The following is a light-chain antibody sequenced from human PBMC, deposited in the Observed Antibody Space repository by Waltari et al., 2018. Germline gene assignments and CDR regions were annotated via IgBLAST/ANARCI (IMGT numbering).Light chain of an antibody. J-gene: IGKJ3*01. CDR1: QSVLYSSNNKNY. CDR3: QQYYSTPFT. Sequence: DIVMTQSPDSLAVSLGERATINCKSSQSVLYSSNNKNYLGWYQQEPGQPPKLLIYWASTRESGVPDRFSGSGSGTDFTLTISSPQAEDVAVYYCQQYYSTPFTFGPGTKVDIK. CDR2: WAS. V-gene: IGKV4-1*01.